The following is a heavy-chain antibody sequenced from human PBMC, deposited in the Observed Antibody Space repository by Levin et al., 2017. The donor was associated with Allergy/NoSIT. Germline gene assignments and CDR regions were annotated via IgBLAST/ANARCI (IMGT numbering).Heavy chain of an antibody. CDR3: ATLGIWYFDL. J-gene: IGHJ2*01. Sequence: KVSCKGSGYSFTSYWISWVRQMPGKGLEWMGRIDPSDSYTNYSPSFQGHVTISADKSISTAYLQWSSLKASDTAMYYCATLGIWYFDLWGRGTLVTVSS. CDR2: IDPSDSYT. CDR1: GYSFTSYW. V-gene: IGHV5-10-1*01. D-gene: IGHD7-27*01.